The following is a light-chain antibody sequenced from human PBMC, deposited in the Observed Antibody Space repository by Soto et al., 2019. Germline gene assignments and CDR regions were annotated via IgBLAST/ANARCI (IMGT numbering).Light chain of an antibody. J-gene: IGKJ1*01. CDR3: HQYGTSPRT. Sequence: EIVLTQSPATLYLSPGERATLSCGASQSVRRSYLAWYQQKPGLAPRLLMYDASIRATGVPDRFSGSGSGTDFTLTISGLEPEDFAVYYCHQYGTSPRTFGQGTKVEIK. V-gene: IGKV3D-20*01. CDR2: DAS. CDR1: QSVRRSY.